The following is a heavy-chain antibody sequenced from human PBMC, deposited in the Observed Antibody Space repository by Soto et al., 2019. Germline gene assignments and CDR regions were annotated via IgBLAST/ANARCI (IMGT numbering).Heavy chain of an antibody. CDR3: AREGITGTTSGYYYGMDV. CDR1: GYTFTVYY. D-gene: IGHD1-7*01. J-gene: IGHJ6*02. V-gene: IGHV1-2*04. CDR2: INPNSGGT. Sequence: ASVKVSCTASGYTFTVYYMHWVRQAPGQGLEWMGWINPNSGGTNYAQKFQGWVTMTRDTSISTAYMELRSLRSDDTAVYYCAREGITGTTSGYYYGMDVWGQGTTVTVSS.